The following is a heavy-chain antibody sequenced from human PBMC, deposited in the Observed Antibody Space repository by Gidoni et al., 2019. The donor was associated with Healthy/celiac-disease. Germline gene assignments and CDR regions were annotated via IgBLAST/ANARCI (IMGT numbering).Heavy chain of an antibody. J-gene: IGHJ4*02. CDR2: INSDGSST. D-gene: IGHD3-10*01. CDR1: GFTFGRYW. Sequence: ELQLVESGGGLVQHGGSLRLSCAASGFTFGRYWMHWVRQAPGKGLVWVSRINSDGSSTSYADSVKGRFTISRDNAKNTLYLQMNSLRAEDTAVYYCARDVTYYGSGITFDYWGQGTLVTVSS. V-gene: IGHV3-74*01. CDR3: ARDVTYYGSGITFDY.